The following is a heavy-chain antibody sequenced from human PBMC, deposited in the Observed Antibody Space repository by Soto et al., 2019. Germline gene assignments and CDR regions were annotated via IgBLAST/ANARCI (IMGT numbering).Heavy chain of an antibody. CDR3: ATSYDSGFDP. J-gene: IGHJ5*02. Sequence: QLQLMQSGGEAKNPGASVKVSCEASGYSFSTYAISWLRQAPGQGLEWMGLITPNNGYTNYAQKFQGRLILTTDIPSSTAYMERTSLRYDDTAMYYCATSYDSGFDPWGQGTLVSVS. V-gene: IGHV1-18*01. CDR2: ITPNNGYT. CDR1: GYSFSTYA. D-gene: IGHD3-3*01.